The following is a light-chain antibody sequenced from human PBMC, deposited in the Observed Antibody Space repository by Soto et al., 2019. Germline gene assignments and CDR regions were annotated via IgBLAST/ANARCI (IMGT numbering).Light chain of an antibody. CDR3: QSYDSSLSGVV. J-gene: IGLJ2*01. V-gene: IGLV1-40*01. Sequence: QSVLTQQPSVSGAPGQRVTISCTGSSSNIGARYDVHWYQQLPGTAPKLLIYANTNRPSGVPDRFSGSKSGTSASLAITGLQAEDEADYYCQSYDSSLSGVVFGAGTKLTVL. CDR2: ANT. CDR1: SSNIGARYD.